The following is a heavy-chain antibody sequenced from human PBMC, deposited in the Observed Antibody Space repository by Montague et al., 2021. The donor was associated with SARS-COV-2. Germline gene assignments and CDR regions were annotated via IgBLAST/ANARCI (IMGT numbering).Heavy chain of an antibody. D-gene: IGHD3-10*01. V-gene: IGHV2-5*02. CDR3: ARRYYSDSGSSAYSVFDY. J-gene: IGHJ4*02. Sequence: PALVKPTQTLTLTCTFSGFSLSTDGVGVGWIRQPPGKALEWLALIDWDDDKRYRPCLQSRLTITKGTSENQVVLTMTNMDPVDTATYYCARRYYSDSGSSAYSVFDYWGQGTLVTVSS. CDR1: GFSLSTDGVG. CDR2: IDWDDDK.